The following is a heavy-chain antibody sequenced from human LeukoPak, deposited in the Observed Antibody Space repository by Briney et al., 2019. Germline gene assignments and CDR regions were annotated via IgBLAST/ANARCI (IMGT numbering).Heavy chain of an antibody. CDR3: AGVDGLSGKYSFDY. V-gene: IGHV3-13*01. D-gene: IGHD1-26*01. CDR2: IGTAGDS. Sequence: GGSLRLSCAASGFTFSRYDRHWFRQSIGRGLEWVSAIGTAGDSYYPDSVKGRFTISRENAKNSLYLQMNSLRAGDTAVYFCAGVDGLSGKYSFDYWGQGTLVTVSS. CDR1: GFTFSRYD. J-gene: IGHJ4*02.